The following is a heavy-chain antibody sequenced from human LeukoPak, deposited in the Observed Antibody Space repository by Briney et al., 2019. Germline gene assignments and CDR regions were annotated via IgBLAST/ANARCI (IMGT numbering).Heavy chain of an antibody. J-gene: IGHJ4*02. CDR1: GFTFSSYA. V-gene: IGHV3-30-3*01. Sequence: GGSLRLSCAASGFTFSSYAMHWVRQAPGKGLEWVAVISYDGSNKYYADSVKGRFTISRDNSKNTLYLQMNSLRAGDTAVYYCARDRYYYDSSGYPPADWGQGTLVTVSS. CDR3: ARDRYYYDSSGYPPAD. D-gene: IGHD3-22*01. CDR2: ISYDGSNK.